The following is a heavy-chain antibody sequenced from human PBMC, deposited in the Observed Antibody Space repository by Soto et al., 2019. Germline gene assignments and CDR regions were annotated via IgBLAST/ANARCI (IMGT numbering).Heavy chain of an antibody. CDR3: ASTTYYYDSSGYYYVGY. J-gene: IGHJ4*02. Sequence: LSLTCTVSGGSISSYYWSWIRQPAGKGLEWIGRIYTSGSTNYNPSLKSRVTMSVDTSKNQFSLKLSSVTAADTAVYYCASTTYYYDSSGYYYVGYWGQGTLVTVSS. CDR2: IYTSGST. V-gene: IGHV4-4*07. D-gene: IGHD3-22*01. CDR1: GGSISSYY.